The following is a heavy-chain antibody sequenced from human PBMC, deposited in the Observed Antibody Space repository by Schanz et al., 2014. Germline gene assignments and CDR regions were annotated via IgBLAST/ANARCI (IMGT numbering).Heavy chain of an antibody. V-gene: IGHV3-15*01. CDR1: GFSVGNKY. Sequence: EVQLVESGGGLVQPGGSLRLSCAASGFSVGNKYMNWVRQAPGKGLEWLGRIKSKTDGETTDYAAPVKGRFSISRDDLQSTLYLQMNSLKIEDTAVYYCATASSPVREAGAGASFHLWGQGTLVTVSP. CDR3: ATASSPVREAGAGASFHL. D-gene: IGHD6-13*01. CDR2: IKSKTDGETT. J-gene: IGHJ5*02.